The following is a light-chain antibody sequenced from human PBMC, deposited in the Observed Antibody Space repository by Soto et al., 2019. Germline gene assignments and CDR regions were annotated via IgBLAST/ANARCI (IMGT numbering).Light chain of an antibody. CDR1: QSVRSTY. J-gene: IGKJ1*01. CDR2: DAS. V-gene: IGKV3-20*01. Sequence: EIVLTQSPGTLSLSTGERATLSCRASQSVRSTYLAWYQQRPGQAPRLLIYDASSRATGIPDRFSGSGSGTDFTLTISRLEPEDFAVYSCQQYGSSPGTFGQGTKVEIK. CDR3: QQYGSSPGT.